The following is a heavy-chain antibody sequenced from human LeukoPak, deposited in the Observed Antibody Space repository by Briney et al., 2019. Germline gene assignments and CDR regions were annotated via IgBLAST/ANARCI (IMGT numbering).Heavy chain of an antibody. CDR2: IRSKAHGGTT. V-gene: IGHV3-49*03. CDR1: GFTFGDYA. CDR3: TRAGRHCSGGSCYSFC. D-gene: IGHD2-15*01. Sequence: GGSLRLSCTASGFTFGDYAMSWFRQAPGEGLEWVGFIRSKAHGGTTEYAASVKGRFTISRDDSKSIAYLQMDSLKTEDTAVYYCTRAGRHCSGGSCYSFCWGQGTLVTVSS. J-gene: IGHJ4*02.